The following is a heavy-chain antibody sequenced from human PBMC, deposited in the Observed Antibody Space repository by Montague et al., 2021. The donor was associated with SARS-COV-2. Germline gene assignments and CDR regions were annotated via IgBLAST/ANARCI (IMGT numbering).Heavy chain of an antibody. CDR1: GVSVSNRYTH. D-gene: IGHD3-3*01. CDR3: ARHSGRDTIFGVVIIPDAFDI. Sequence: SQTLSLTCTVSGVSVSNRYTHWSWIRQSPGKGLEWIGHIDYGGSPNYSPSLHSRVTISVDTSKNQFSLKLSSVTAADTAVYYCARHSGRDTIFGVVIIPDAFDIWGQGTMVTVSS. V-gene: IGHV4-59*08. CDR2: IDYGGSP. J-gene: IGHJ3*02.